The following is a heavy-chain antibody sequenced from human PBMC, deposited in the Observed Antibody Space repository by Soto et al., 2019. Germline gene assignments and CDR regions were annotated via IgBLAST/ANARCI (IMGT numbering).Heavy chain of an antibody. Sequence: GGSLRLSCAASGFTFSSYGMHWVRQAPGKGLEWVAVISYDGSNKYYADSVKGRFTISRDNSKNTLYLQMNSLRAEDTAVYYCAKDHQRLWFGELSLVYGMDVWGQGTTVTVSS. CDR1: GFTFSSYG. D-gene: IGHD3-10*01. CDR3: AKDHQRLWFGELSLVYGMDV. CDR2: ISYDGSNK. J-gene: IGHJ6*02. V-gene: IGHV3-30*18.